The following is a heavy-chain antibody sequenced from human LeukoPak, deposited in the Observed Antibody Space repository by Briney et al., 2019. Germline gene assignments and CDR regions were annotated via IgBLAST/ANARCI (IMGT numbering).Heavy chain of an antibody. V-gene: IGHV1-18*01. CDR3: ARDRVGYYYGSGSYVNWFDP. CDR1: GYTFTSYG. D-gene: IGHD3-10*01. Sequence: ASVKVSCKASGYTFTSYGISWVRQAPGQGLEWMGWISAYNGNTNYAQKLQGRVTMTTDTSTSTAYMELRSLRSDDTAVYYCARDRVGYYYGSGSYVNWFDPWGQGTLVTVSS. J-gene: IGHJ5*02. CDR2: ISAYNGNT.